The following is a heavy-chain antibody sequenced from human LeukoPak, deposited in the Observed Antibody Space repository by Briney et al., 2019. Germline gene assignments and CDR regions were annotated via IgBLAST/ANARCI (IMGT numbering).Heavy chain of an antibody. Sequence: GGSLRLSCAASGFTFSDYNMRWIRQAPGKGLEWVSSISRSGSTKYYADSVKGRFTISRDNAKNSLFLQMNSLRAEDTAVYYCAKSGYNRFDYWGQGTLVTVSS. D-gene: IGHD5-24*01. CDR3: AKSGYNRFDY. V-gene: IGHV3-11*01. CDR1: GFTFSDYN. CDR2: ISRSGSTK. J-gene: IGHJ4*02.